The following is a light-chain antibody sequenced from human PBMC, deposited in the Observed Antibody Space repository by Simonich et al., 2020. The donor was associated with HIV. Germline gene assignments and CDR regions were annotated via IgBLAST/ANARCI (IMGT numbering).Light chain of an antibody. CDR2: DAS. V-gene: IGKV1-13*02. CDR1: QSISSA. CDR3: QQFNSYPQT. Sequence: IQMTQSPSSLSASVGDRVTVSCRASQSISSALAWYQQKPGKAPKLLIYDASSLESGVPSRFSGSGSGTDFTLTISSLQPEDFATYYCQQFNSYPQTFGQGTRLEIK. J-gene: IGKJ5*01.